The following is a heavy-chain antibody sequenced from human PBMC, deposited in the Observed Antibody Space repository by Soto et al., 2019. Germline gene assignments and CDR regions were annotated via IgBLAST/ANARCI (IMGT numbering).Heavy chain of an antibody. CDR1: GFTFSGSW. V-gene: IGHV3-74*01. D-gene: IGHD3-10*01. Sequence: EVQLVESGGGLVQPGGSLRLSCAASGFTFSGSWMHWVRQAPGKGLVWVSRINGDGSGTSYADFVKGRFTISRDDAKKTLFLQMNGLRGEDKAVYYCARGIFGSGTANDYWGQGTLVTVSS. J-gene: IGHJ4*02. CDR3: ARGIFGSGTANDY. CDR2: INGDGSGT.